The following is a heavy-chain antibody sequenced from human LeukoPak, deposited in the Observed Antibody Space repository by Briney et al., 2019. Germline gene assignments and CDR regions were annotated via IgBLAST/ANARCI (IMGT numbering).Heavy chain of an antibody. V-gene: IGHV3-21*04. CDR3: ARDCRVGAPTSVYAFDI. D-gene: IGHD3-10*01. CDR1: GFTFSSYS. CDR2: ISSSSSSYI. Sequence: GGSLRLSCAASGFTFSSYSMDWVRQAPGKGLEWVSSISSSSSSYIYYADSVKGRFTISRDNAKNSLYLQMNSLRAEDTALYHCARDCRVGAPTSVYAFDIWGQGTMVTVSS. J-gene: IGHJ3*02.